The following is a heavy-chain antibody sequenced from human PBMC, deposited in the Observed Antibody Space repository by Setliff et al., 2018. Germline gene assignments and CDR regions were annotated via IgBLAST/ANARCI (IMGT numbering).Heavy chain of an antibody. CDR1: GFSLNTTGEG. J-gene: IGHJ5*02. CDR3: ALRRGNEWHLVRWFDP. D-gene: IGHD6-6*01. V-gene: IGHV2-5*02. CDR2: VYWDGDQ. Sequence: PTLVTPTQTLTLPCTFSGFSLNTTGEGVGWIRQPPGKALEWLALVYWDGDQRYSPSLNSRLSITKDSSKSQVFLTMTNMDPVDTATYYCALRRGNEWHLVRWFDPWGPGIQVTVSS.